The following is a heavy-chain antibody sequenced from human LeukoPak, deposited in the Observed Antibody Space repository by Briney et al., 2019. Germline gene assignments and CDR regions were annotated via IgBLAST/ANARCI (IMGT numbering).Heavy chain of an antibody. D-gene: IGHD3-22*01. J-gene: IGHJ4*02. CDR2: INPNSGGT. CDR3: TRSDHDTSGEFDY. V-gene: IGHV1-2*06. CDR1: GYTFTDYY. Sequence: GASVKVSCKASGYTFTDYYMHWVRQAPGQGLEWMGRINPNSGGTNYAQKFQGRVTMTRDTSISTASMELSSLRSDDTAVHYCTRSDHDTSGEFDYWGQGALVTVSS.